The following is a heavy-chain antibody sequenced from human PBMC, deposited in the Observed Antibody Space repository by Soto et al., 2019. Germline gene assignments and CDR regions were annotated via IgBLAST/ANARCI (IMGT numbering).Heavy chain of an antibody. CDR3: ARDWFWIGY. CDR1: GYTFTSYG. D-gene: IGHD3-3*01. Sequence: QVQLVQSGAEVKKPGASVKVSCKASGYTFTSYGISWVRQAPGQGLEWMGWINPYNGNTNYAQKLQGRVTMTTDTTPNTGYMELRSLGSGGTAVYYCARDWFWIGYWGQGTLVTVSS. CDR2: INPYNGNT. J-gene: IGHJ4*02. V-gene: IGHV1-18*01.